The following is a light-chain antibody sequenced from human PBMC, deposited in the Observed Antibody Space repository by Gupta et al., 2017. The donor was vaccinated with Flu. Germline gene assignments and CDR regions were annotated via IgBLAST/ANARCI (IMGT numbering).Light chain of an antibody. J-gene: IGKJ3*01. Sequence: EIVLTQSPGNLSLSQGERATLSCRASQSVSSSYLAWYQQKPGQPPRLLIYGASSRATGIPDRFSGSGSGTDFTLTISRLDPEDFAVYYCQQYGSSPGTFGPGTKVDIK. CDR1: QSVSSSY. V-gene: IGKV3-20*01. CDR3: QQYGSSPGT. CDR2: GAS.